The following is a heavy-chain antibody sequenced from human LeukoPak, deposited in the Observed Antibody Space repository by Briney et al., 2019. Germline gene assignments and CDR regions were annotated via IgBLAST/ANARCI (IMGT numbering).Heavy chain of an antibody. V-gene: IGHV3-23*01. J-gene: IGHJ4*02. D-gene: IGHD6-19*01. CDR3: ARDHPYSSGWTFDY. CDR1: GFTFSSYA. Sequence: GGSLRLSCAASGFTFSSYAMSWVRQAPGKGLDWVPAISGSGGSTYYADSVKGRFTISRDNSKNTLYLQMNSLRAEDTAVYYCARDHPYSSGWTFDYWGQGTLVTVSS. CDR2: ISGSGGST.